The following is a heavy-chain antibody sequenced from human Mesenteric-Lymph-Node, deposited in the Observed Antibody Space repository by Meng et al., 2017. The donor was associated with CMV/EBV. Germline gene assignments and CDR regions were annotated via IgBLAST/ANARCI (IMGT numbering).Heavy chain of an antibody. CDR1: GGSFSGYH. D-gene: IGHD3-9*01. V-gene: IGHV4-34*01. J-gene: IGHJ4*02. Sequence: GAGLLKPPEPLSVKCAGYGGSFSGYHWNWIRQSPEKGLEWIGEINHSGSTTYNPSFTSRIIISVDTSTNQISLNMSSVTAADTAVYYCARGSSYDILTGYFDYWGQGALVTVSS. CDR3: ARGSSYDILTGYFDY. CDR2: INHSGST.